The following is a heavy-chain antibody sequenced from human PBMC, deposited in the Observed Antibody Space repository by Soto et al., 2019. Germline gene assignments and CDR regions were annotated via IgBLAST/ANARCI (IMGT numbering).Heavy chain of an antibody. CDR2: IYYGGST. J-gene: IGHJ4*02. CDR3: ARGHVAYGGDY. CDR1: GGSITSGGYY. D-gene: IGHD4-17*01. V-gene: IGHV4-31*11. Sequence: QVQLQESGPGLVEPSQTLSLTCAVSGGSITSGGYYWSWIRQHPGKGLEWIGYIYYGGSTYYHPSLKSRVTISVDASKNQFSLKLSSVTAADTAVYYCARGHVAYGGDYWGLGTLVSVTS.